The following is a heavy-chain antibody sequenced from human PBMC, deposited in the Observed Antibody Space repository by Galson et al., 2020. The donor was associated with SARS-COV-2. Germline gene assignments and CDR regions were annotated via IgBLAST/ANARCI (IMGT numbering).Heavy chain of an antibody. J-gene: IGHJ4*02. CDR2: INPSGGST. V-gene: IGHV1-46*01. CDR3: ASHPASGYNNFDH. CDR1: GYTFTSYF. D-gene: IGHD3-10*01. Sequence: ASVKVSCKASGYTFTSYFMHWVRQAPGQGLEWMGIINPSGGSTSYEQKFQGRLTMTRDTSTSTVYMELSSLRSEDTAVYYCASHPASGYNNFDHWGPGTLVTVSS.